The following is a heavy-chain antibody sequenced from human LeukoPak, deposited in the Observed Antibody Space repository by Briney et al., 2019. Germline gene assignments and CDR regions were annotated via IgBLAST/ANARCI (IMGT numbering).Heavy chain of an antibody. D-gene: IGHD2-15*01. CDR2: INPSGGST. J-gene: IGHJ5*02. V-gene: IGHV1-46*01. CDR3: ARAGAVVDNWFDP. Sequence: ASVKVSCKASGYTFTSYYMHWVRQAPGQGLEWMGIINPSGGSTSYAQKFQGRVTMTRDMSTSTVYMGLSSLRSDDTAVYYCARAGAVVDNWFDPWGQGTLVTVSS. CDR1: GYTFTSYY.